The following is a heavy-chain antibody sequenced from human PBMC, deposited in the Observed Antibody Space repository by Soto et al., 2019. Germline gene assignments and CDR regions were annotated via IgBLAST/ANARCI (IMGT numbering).Heavy chain of an antibody. CDR2: INHSGST. CDR1: GGSLSGYY. J-gene: IGHJ4*02. D-gene: IGHD7-27*01. Sequence: QVQLQQWGAGLLKPSETLSLTCAVYGGSLSGYYWSWIRQPPGKGLEWIGEINHSGSTNYNPSLKNRVTISVDTSKNQFSLKLSSVTAADTAVYYCARGWGRIFDYWGQGTRVTVSS. V-gene: IGHV4-34*01. CDR3: ARGWGRIFDY.